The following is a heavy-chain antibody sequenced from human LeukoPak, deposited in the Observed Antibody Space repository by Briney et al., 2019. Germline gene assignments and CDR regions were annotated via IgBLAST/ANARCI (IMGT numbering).Heavy chain of an antibody. CDR1: GFTFSSYS. D-gene: IGHD6-19*01. CDR2: ISSSSSYI. J-gene: IGHJ4*02. V-gene: IGHV3-21*01. CDR3: ARCSGWAFKN. Sequence: GGSLRLSCAASGFTFSSYSMNWVRQAPGKGLEWVSSISSSSSYIYYADSVKGRFTISRDSAKNSLYLQMDSLRAEDTAIYYCARCSGWAFKNWGQGNLVTVSS.